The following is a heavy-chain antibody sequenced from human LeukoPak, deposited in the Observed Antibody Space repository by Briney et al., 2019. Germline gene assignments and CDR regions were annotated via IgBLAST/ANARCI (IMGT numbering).Heavy chain of an antibody. J-gene: IGHJ5*02. Sequence: SETLSLTCIVSGGSISSSSYYWGWIRQPPGKGLEWIGSIYYSGSTYYNPSLKSRVTISVDTSKNQFSLKLSSVTAADTAVYYCARPGGGFDPWGQGTLVTVSS. CDR3: ARPGGGFDP. D-gene: IGHD3-16*01. CDR1: GGSISSSSYY. CDR2: IYYSGST. V-gene: IGHV4-39*01.